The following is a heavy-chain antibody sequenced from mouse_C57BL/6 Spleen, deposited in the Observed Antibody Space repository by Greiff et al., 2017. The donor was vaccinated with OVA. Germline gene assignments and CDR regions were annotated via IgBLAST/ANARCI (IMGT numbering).Heavy chain of an antibody. V-gene: IGHV1-42*01. J-gene: IGHJ3*01. CDR2: INPSTGGT. CDR3: ARDGFAY. CDR1: GYSFTGYY. Sequence: EVQLQQSGPELVKPGASVKISCKASGYSFTGYYMNWVKQSPEKSLEWIGEINPSTGGTTYNQKFKAKATLTVDKSSSTAYMQLKSLTSEDSAVYYCARDGFAYWCQGTLVTVSA.